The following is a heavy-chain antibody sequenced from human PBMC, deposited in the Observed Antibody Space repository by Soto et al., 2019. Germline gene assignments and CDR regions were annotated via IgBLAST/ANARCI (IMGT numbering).Heavy chain of an antibody. Sequence: QVTLKKSGPALVKPTETLTLTCTVSGFSLTTGKMGVSWIRQPPGKALEWLAHIFSDNERSYSTSLQGRLTISKDTSGSQVVLSMTNVDPVDTATYYCARMNVDSYQFYYAMDVWGQGTTVTVSS. V-gene: IGHV2-26*01. CDR3: ARMNVDSYQFYYAMDV. CDR2: IFSDNER. J-gene: IGHJ6*02. D-gene: IGHD4-17*01. CDR1: GFSLTTGKMG.